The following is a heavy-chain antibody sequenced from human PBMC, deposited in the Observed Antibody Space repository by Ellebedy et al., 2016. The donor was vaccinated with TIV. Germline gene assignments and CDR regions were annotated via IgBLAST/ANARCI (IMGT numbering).Heavy chain of an antibody. CDR3: VREPYCSGGSCYSEDYFYYYMDV. J-gene: IGHJ6*03. CDR2: INHSGST. D-gene: IGHD2-15*01. Sequence: SETLSLTCAVYGGSFSGYYWSWIRQPPGKGLEWIGEINHSGSTNFNPSLKSRVSISVDTSKNQFSLQLNSVTPEDTAVYYCVREPYCSGGSCYSEDYFYYYMDVWGKGTTVIVSS. V-gene: IGHV4-34*01. CDR1: GGSFSGYY.